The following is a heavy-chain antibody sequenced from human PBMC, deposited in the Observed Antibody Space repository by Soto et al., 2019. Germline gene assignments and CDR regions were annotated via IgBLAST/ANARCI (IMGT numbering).Heavy chain of an antibody. CDR3: ARAWFGDPADY. Sequence: SETLSLTCTVSGGSISSYDWSWIRQPPGKGLEWIGYIYYSGSTNYNPSLKSRVTISVDRSKNQFSLKLSSVTAADTAVYYCARAWFGDPADYWGQGTLVTVSS. CDR1: GGSISSYD. D-gene: IGHD3-10*01. CDR2: IYYSGST. V-gene: IGHV4-59*12. J-gene: IGHJ4*02.